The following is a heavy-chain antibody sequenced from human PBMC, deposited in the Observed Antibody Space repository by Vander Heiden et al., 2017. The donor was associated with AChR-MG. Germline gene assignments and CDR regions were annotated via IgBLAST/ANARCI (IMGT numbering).Heavy chain of an antibody. V-gene: IGHV1-69*06. CDR1: GGTFSSYA. J-gene: IGHJ3*02. Sequence: QVQLVQSGAEGKKPGSSVKVSCKASGGTFSSYAIGWVRQAPGQGLGWMGGIIPIFGTANYAQKFQGRVTITADKSTSTAYMELSSLRSEDTAVYYCARYDQLIAEGAFDIWGQGTMVTVSS. D-gene: IGHD6-13*01. CDR2: IIPIFGTA. CDR3: ARYDQLIAEGAFDI.